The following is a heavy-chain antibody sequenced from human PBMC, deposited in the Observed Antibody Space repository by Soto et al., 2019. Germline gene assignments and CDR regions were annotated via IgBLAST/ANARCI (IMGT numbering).Heavy chain of an antibody. CDR3: AKEYSSSWQKAGLFDY. Sequence: GGSLRLSCAASGFTFSSYGMHWVRQAPGKGLEWVAVISYDGSNKYYADSVKGRFTISRDNSKNTLYLQMNSLRAEDTAVYYCAKEYSSSWQKAGLFDYWGQGTLVTVSS. D-gene: IGHD6-13*01. CDR2: ISYDGSNK. J-gene: IGHJ4*02. CDR1: GFTFSSYG. V-gene: IGHV3-30*18.